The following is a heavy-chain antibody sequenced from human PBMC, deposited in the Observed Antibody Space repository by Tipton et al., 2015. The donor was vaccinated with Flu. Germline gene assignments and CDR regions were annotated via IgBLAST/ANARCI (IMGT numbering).Heavy chain of an antibody. J-gene: IGHJ4*02. CDR2: IHRSGTA. CDR1: GDSIGSDFY. D-gene: IGHD3-10*02. Sequence: TLSLTCFVSGDSIGSDFYWGWIRQPPGKGLEWIGNIHRSGTAYYNPSLKSRLTISVDTSKNQFSLKLNSVTAADTAVYYCARHTGDSVRGVVDYWGQGTLVTVSS. CDR3: ARHTGDSVRGVVDY. V-gene: IGHV4-38-2*01.